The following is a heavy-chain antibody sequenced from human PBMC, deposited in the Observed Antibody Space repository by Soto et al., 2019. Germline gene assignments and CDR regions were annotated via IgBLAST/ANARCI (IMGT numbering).Heavy chain of an antibody. CDR3: ARDPGYRSSQYFMDN. V-gene: IGHV1-69*13. CDR2: IIPIFPTA. D-gene: IGHD6-19*01. CDR1: GGTFSRSG. Sequence: PEKVSCKASGGTFSRSGLIWVRQAPGQGLEWVGGIIPIFPTAHYGQKFQGRVTIAADESTSTVYMELSSLRSEDTAVYYCARDPGYRSSQYFMDNWGQGTLVTVSS. J-gene: IGHJ4*02.